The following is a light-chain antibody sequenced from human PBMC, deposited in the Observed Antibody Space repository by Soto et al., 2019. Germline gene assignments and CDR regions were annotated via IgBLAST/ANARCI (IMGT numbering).Light chain of an antibody. Sequence: DIVMTQSPLSLPVTPGEPASISCRSSQSLLHSSGHNCLDWYLQKPGQSPQLLIYFGSNRASVVPDRFSGSGSGTDFTLKISRVEAEDVGLYYCMQTLQTPLTFGGGTKVEIK. CDR1: QSLLHSSGHNC. J-gene: IGKJ4*01. CDR2: FGS. V-gene: IGKV2-28*01. CDR3: MQTLQTPLT.